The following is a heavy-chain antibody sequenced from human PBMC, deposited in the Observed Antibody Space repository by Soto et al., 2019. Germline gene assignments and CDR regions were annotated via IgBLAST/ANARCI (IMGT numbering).Heavy chain of an antibody. D-gene: IGHD6-6*01. CDR3: ARDSPTIASQWFDP. CDR2: ISSSSRNI. J-gene: IGHJ5*02. V-gene: IGHV3-48*02. Sequence: GGSLRLSCAASGFTFSSYSMNWVRQAPGKGLELGSYISSSSRNIYYAVSGKGRYTIYRDNAKNSLYLQMNSLRDEDTAVYYCARDSPTIASQWFDPWGQGTLVTVSS. CDR1: GFTFSSYS.